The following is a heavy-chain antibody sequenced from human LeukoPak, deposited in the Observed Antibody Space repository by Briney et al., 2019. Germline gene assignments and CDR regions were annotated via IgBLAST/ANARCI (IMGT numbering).Heavy chain of an antibody. Sequence: SETLSLTCTVSGGSISSGGYYWSWIRQHPGKGLEWIGYIYYSGSTYYNPSLKSRVTISVDTSKNQFSLKLSSVTAADTAVYYCARVPEFSSGWLLDCWGQGSLLTVSS. CDR1: GGSISSGGYY. V-gene: IGHV4-31*03. CDR2: IYYSGST. CDR3: ARVPEFSSGWLLDC. J-gene: IGHJ4*02. D-gene: IGHD6-19*01.